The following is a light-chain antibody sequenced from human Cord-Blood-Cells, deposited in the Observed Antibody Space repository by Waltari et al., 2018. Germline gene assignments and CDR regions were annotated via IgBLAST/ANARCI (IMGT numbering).Light chain of an antibody. CDR3: CSYAGSSTWV. CDR1: SSDVGSYNL. V-gene: IGLV2-23*02. J-gene: IGLJ3*02. Sequence: QSALTQPASVSGSPGQSITISCTGTSSDVGSYNLVSWYQQHPGKAPKLMIYEVSKRPSGVCNRFSGSKSGNTASLTSSGLQAEDEADYYCCSYAGSSTWVVGGGTKLTVL. CDR2: EVS.